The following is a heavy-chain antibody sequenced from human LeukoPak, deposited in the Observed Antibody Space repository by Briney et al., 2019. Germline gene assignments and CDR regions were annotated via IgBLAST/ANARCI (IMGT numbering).Heavy chain of an antibody. CDR1: GFTFSSYA. V-gene: IGHV3-23*01. CDR2: ISGSGGST. D-gene: IGHD6-19*01. J-gene: IGHJ4*02. CDR3: AKGGWYGPLPDY. Sequence: GSLRLSCAASGFTFSSYAMSWVRQAPGKGLEWVSAISGSGGSTYYADSVKGRFTISRDNSKNTLYPQMNSLRAEDTAVYYCAKGGWYGPLPDYWGQGTLVTVSS.